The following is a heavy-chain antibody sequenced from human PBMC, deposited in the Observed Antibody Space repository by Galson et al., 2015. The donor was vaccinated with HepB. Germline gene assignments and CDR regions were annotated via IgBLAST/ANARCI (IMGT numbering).Heavy chain of an antibody. CDR2: IYYSGTT. CDR1: GGSISSYY. CDR3: ARGRRGSSWFGDNYWFDP. D-gene: IGHD6-13*01. V-gene: IGHV4-59*01. Sequence: ETLSLTCTVSGGSISSYYWSWIRQPPGKGLEWIGYIYYSGTTNYNPSLKSRVTMSVDTSQTQFSLKLNSVTAADTAVYYCARGRRGSSWFGDNYWFDPWGQGTLVTVSS. J-gene: IGHJ5*02.